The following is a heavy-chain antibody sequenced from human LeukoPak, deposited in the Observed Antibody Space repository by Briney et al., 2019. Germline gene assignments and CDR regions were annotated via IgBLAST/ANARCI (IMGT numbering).Heavy chain of an antibody. CDR2: IWYGGSNK. CDR1: GFTFSSYG. CDR3: AKDGSRIRYISRDFWSGYWPRIGYMDV. D-gene: IGHD3-3*01. V-gene: IGHV3-30*02. Sequence: GGSLRLSCAASGFTFSSYGMHWVRQAPGKGLEWVAVIWYGGSNKYYADSVKGRFTISRDNSKNTLYLQMNSLRAEDTAVYYCAKDGSRIRYISRDFWSGYWPRIGYMDVWGKGTTVTVSS. J-gene: IGHJ6*03.